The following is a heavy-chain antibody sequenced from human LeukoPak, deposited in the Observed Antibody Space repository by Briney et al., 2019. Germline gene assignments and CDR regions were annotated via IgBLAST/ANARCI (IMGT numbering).Heavy chain of an antibody. CDR1: GFTFSSYS. Sequence: GGSLRLSCAGSGFTFSSYSMNWVRQAPGKGLEWVSFIYSDNTHYSDSVKGRFTISRDNSKNTLYLQMNSLRAEDTAVYYCARRAGAYPHPYDYWGQGTLVTVSS. D-gene: IGHD3-16*01. CDR3: ARRAGAYPHPYDY. J-gene: IGHJ4*02. V-gene: IGHV3-53*01. CDR2: IYSDNT.